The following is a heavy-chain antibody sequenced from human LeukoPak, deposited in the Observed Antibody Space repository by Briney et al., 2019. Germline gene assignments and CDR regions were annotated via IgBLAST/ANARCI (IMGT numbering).Heavy chain of an antibody. J-gene: IGHJ6*04. CDR3: AELGITMIGGV. CDR2: IKEDETEK. Sequence: GGSLRLSCAASGFTFSLYWMSWVRQAPGKGLEWVANIKEDETEKNYVHSVKGRFTISRDNAKNSLYLQMNSLRAEDTAVYYCAELGITMIGGVWGKGTTVTISS. D-gene: IGHD3-10*02. CDR1: GFTFSLYW. V-gene: IGHV3-7*01.